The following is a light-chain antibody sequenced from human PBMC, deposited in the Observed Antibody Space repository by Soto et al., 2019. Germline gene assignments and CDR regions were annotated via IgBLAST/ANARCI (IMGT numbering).Light chain of an antibody. CDR3: QHYVNWPLT. V-gene: IGKV3-15*01. CDR1: RGIGST. J-gene: IGKJ4*01. CDR2: DTA. Sequence: EVVMTQSPATLSVSPGERATLSCKAIRGIGSTVAWYQQKPGQTPRLLIYDTAPRATGVPARFIGSASGTEFPLTITSLQSEDFAVYYCQHYVNWPLTFGGGTKVDIK.